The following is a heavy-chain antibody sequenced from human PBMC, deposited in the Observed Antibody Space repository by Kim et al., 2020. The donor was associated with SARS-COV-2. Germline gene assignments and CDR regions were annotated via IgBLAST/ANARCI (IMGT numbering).Heavy chain of an antibody. Sequence: ASVKVSCKASGYTFTSYGINWVRQAPGQGLEWMGWISGYNGNTNYAQKVQGRVTMTTDTSTTTAYMELRSLRSDDTAVYYCARGGSPKMATIESDYWGQGTLVTVSS. D-gene: IGHD5-12*01. CDR1: GYTFTSYG. V-gene: IGHV1-18*04. CDR2: ISGYNGNT. J-gene: IGHJ4*02. CDR3: ARGGSPKMATIESDY.